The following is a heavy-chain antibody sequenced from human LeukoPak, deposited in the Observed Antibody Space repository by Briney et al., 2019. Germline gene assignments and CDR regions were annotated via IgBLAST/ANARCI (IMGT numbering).Heavy chain of an antibody. J-gene: IGHJ4*02. CDR2: ISWNSGSI. CDR3: AKDGEGYSYGTFDY. D-gene: IGHD5-18*01. CDR1: GFTFDDYA. Sequence: GGSLRLSCAASGFTFDDYAMHWVRQAPGKGLEWVSGISWNSGSIGYADSVKGRFTISRDNSKNTLYLQMNSLRAEDTAVYYCAKDGEGYSYGTFDYWGQGTLVTVSS. V-gene: IGHV3-9*01.